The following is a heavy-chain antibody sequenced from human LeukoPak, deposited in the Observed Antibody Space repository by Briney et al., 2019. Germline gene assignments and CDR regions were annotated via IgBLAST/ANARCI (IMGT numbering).Heavy chain of an antibody. CDR3: ARDTYYYDSSGYWADY. Sequence: KPSETLSLTCTVSGGSISSYYWSWIRQPPGKGLEWIGYIYYSGSTNYNPSLKSRVTISVDTSKNQFSLKLSSVTAADTAVYYCARDTYYYDSSGYWADYWGQGTLVTVSS. V-gene: IGHV4-59*01. J-gene: IGHJ4*02. CDR1: GGSISSYY. CDR2: IYYSGST. D-gene: IGHD3-22*01.